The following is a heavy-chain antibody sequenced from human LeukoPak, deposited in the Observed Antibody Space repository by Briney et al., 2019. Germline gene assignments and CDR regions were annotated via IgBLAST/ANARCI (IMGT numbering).Heavy chain of an antibody. CDR1: GFTFSNYA. Sequence: GGSLRLSCAASGFTFSNYAMSWVRQAPRQKLELGSTISGRAMSTYYADSVKSRFTISRDNSKETLYLQMNSLRTEDTAVYFCAKDRRGYNQPVEYWGQGTLVTVSS. D-gene: IGHD5-18*01. CDR3: AKDRRGYNQPVEY. CDR2: ISGRAMST. V-gene: IGHV3-23*01. J-gene: IGHJ4*02.